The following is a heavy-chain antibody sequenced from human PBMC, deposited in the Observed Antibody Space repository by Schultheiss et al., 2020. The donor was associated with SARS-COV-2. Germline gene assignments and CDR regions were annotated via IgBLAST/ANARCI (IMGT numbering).Heavy chain of an antibody. Sequence: SVKVSCKASGGTFSSYAISWVRQAPGQGLEWMGGIIPIFGTANYAQKFQGRVTITADESTSTAYMELSSLRSEDTAVYYCARDLMAGTFYCYYYGMDVWGQGTTVTVSS. CDR2: IIPIFGTA. V-gene: IGHV1-69*13. D-gene: IGHD6-19*01. CDR1: GGTFSSYA. J-gene: IGHJ6*02. CDR3: ARDLMAGTFYCYYYGMDV.